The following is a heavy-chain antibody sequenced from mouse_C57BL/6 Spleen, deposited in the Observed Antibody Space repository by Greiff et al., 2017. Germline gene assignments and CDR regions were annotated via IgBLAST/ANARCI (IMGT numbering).Heavy chain of an antibody. CDR3: ARGDYDRGDFDY. Sequence: VKLMESGAELARPGASVKLSCKASGYTFTSYGISWVKQRTGQGLEWIGEIYPRSGNTYYNEKFKGKATLTADKSSSTAYMELRSLTSEDSAVYFCARGDYDRGDFDYWGQGTTLTVSS. J-gene: IGHJ2*01. CDR1: GYTFTSYG. CDR2: IYPRSGNT. V-gene: IGHV1-81*01. D-gene: IGHD2-4*01.